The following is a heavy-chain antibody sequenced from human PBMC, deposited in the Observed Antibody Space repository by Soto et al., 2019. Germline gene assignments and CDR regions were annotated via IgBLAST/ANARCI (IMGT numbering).Heavy chain of an antibody. D-gene: IGHD3-10*01. J-gene: IGHJ6*03. CDR1: GGSISSYY. CDR2: IYYSGST. CDR3: VNSGHYYYMDV. V-gene: IGHV4-59*01. Sequence: SETLSLTCTVSGGSISSYYWSWIRQPPGKGLEWIGYIYYSGSTNYNPSLKSRVTISVDTSKNQFSLKLNSVTAADTAVYYCVNSGHYYYMDVWGKGTTVTVSS.